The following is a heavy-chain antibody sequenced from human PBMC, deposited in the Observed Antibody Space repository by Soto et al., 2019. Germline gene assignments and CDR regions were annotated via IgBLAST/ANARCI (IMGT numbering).Heavy chain of an antibody. Sequence: QVQLQESGPGVVEPSQTLSLTCTVSGGSINNNGYFWSWIRQPPGSGLEWIGHIYNSGSTYSNPSLKSRLTISVDTSKNQFSVKLSSVTAADTGVYYCARGPSGDKVDYWGQGTLVTVSS. CDR3: ARGPSGDKVDY. CDR2: IYNSGST. CDR1: GGSINNNGYF. V-gene: IGHV4-30-4*01. J-gene: IGHJ4*02. D-gene: IGHD1-26*01.